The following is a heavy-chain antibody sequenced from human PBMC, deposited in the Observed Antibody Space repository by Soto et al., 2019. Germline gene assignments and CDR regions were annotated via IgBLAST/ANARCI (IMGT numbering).Heavy chain of an antibody. D-gene: IGHD3-22*01. CDR1: GYTFTSYY. V-gene: IGHV1-46*01. J-gene: IGHJ4*02. CDR2: INPSGGST. Sequence: GASVKVSCKASGYTFTSYYMHWVRQAPGQGLEWMGIINPSGGSTSYAQKFQGRVTMTRDTSTSTVYMELSSLRSDDTAVYYCARAPLGIIVAPDFWGQGTLVTVSS. CDR3: ARAPLGIIVAPDF.